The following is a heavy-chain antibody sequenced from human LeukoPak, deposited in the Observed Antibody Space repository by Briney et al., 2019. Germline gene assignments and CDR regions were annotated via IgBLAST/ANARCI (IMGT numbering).Heavy chain of an antibody. J-gene: IGHJ3*02. CDR2: ISGSGGST. D-gene: IGHD3-22*01. V-gene: IGHV3-23*01. Sequence: GGSLRLSCAASGFTFSSYAMSWVRQAPGKGLEWVSAISGSGGSTYYADSVKGRFTISRDNSKNTLYLQMNSLRAEDTAVYYCAKSKATYYYDSSGYYHDAFDIWGQGTMVTVSS. CDR1: GFTFSSYA. CDR3: AKSKATYYYDSSGYYHDAFDI.